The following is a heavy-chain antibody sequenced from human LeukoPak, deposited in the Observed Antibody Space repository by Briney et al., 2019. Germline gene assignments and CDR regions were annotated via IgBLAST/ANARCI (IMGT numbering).Heavy chain of an antibody. CDR1: GGSINSRNNY. CDR2: ISDTGTT. J-gene: IGHJ4*02. CDR3: ARRNDPYYFDY. V-gene: IGHV4-39*01. Sequence: SETLSLTCTVSGGSINSRNNYWGWIRQPPGKGLEWIAIISDTGTTYYSPPLKSRLTISVDTSKNQFSLTLSSVTAADTAVYYCARRNDPYYFDYWGQGTLVTVSS. D-gene: IGHD1-1*01.